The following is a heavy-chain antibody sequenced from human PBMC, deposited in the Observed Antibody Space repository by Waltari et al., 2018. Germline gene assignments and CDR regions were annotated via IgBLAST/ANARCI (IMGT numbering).Heavy chain of an antibody. CDR1: GGSLSSHY. CDR3: ARVRTGYYNGDAFDI. Sequence: QVQLQESGPGLVKPSETLSLTCTVSGGSLSSHYWSWIRQPPGKGLEWIGYIYYSGSTNYNPSLKSRVTISVDTSKNQFSLKLSSVTAADTAVYYCARVRTGYYNGDAFDIWGQGTMVTVSS. J-gene: IGHJ3*02. V-gene: IGHV4-59*11. D-gene: IGHD3-9*01. CDR2: IYYSGST.